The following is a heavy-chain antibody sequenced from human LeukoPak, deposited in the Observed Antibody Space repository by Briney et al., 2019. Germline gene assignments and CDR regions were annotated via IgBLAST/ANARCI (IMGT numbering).Heavy chain of an antibody. J-gene: IGHJ4*02. V-gene: IGHV3-48*03. CDR2: ISSSGSTI. CDR1: GFTFSSYE. Sequence: GGSLRLSCAASGFTFSSYEMNWVRQAPGKGLEWVSYISSSGSTICYADSVKGRFTISRDNAKNSLYLQMNSLRAEDTAVYYCARAVVHDNSHWGQGTLVTVSS. CDR3: ARAVVHDNSH. D-gene: IGHD5-24*01.